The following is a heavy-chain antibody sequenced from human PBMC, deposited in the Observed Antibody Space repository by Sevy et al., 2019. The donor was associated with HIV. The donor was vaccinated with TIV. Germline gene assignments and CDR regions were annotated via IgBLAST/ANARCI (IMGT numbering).Heavy chain of an antibody. CDR2: ISAYNGNT. D-gene: IGHD3-3*01. CDR3: ARRGIETLYYDFWSGYYGAFDI. CDR1: GYTFTSYG. J-gene: IGHJ3*02. Sequence: ASVKVSCKASGYTFTSYGISWVRXAPGQGLEWMGWISAYNGNTNYAQKLQGRVTMTTDTSTSTAYMELRSLRSDDTAVYYCARRGIETLYYDFWSGYYGAFDIWGQGTMVTVSS. V-gene: IGHV1-18*01.